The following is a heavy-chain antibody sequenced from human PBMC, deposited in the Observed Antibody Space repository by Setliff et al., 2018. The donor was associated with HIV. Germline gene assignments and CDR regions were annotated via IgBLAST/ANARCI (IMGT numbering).Heavy chain of an antibody. Sequence: PSETLSLTCTVSGGSISSGSYYWSWIRQPAGKGLEWLGYVSYMGSTTYNPSLKSRFTISRDNSKNTLYLQMNSLRAEDAAVYYCARDRGSSRSKGFDYWGQGTLVTVSS. V-gene: IGHV4-61*10. J-gene: IGHJ4*02. CDR2: VSYMGST. CDR3: ARDRGSSRSKGFDY. D-gene: IGHD6-13*01. CDR1: GGSISSGSYY.